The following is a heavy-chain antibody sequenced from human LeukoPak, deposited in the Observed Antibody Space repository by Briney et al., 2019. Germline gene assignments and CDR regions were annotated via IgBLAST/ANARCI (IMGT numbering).Heavy chain of an antibody. Sequence: GGSLRLSCAASGFTLSSYEVNWVRQAPGKGLEWVSYISTSGSTKYYADSVKGRFTISRDNAENSLYLQMNSLRAEDTAVYYCARRYCSSTSCTLDYWGQGTLVTVSS. CDR2: ISTSGSTK. J-gene: IGHJ4*02. CDR1: GFTLSSYE. V-gene: IGHV3-48*03. CDR3: ARRYCSSTSCTLDY. D-gene: IGHD2-2*01.